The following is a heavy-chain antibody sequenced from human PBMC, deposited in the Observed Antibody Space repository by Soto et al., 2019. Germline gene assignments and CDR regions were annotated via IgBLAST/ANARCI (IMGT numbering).Heavy chain of an antibody. V-gene: IGHV4-31*03. CDR2: IYHSGST. Sequence: LSLTCTVSGGSISSGGYYWSWIRQHPGKGLEWIGYIYHSGSTYYNPSLKSRVTISVDTSKNQFSLKMSSLTVADTAVYYCAKWEGLGSDYYYYGLDVWGHGTTVTVSS. CDR1: GGSISSGGYY. J-gene: IGHJ6*02. CDR3: AKWEGLGSDYYYYGLDV. D-gene: IGHD1-26*01.